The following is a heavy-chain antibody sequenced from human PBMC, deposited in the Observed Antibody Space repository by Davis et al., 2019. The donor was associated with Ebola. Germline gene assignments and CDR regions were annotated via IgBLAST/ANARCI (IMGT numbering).Heavy chain of an antibody. CDR2: IYYSGST. Sequence: MPSHPLSPTFTVPGASIPSGTFYWSCLRQPPEKGLEWIGNIYYSGSTNYNPSLRGRLSMSVDTSKNQFSLKLTSVTAADTAVYYCARRIPAAGYFDNWGQGTLVTVSS. D-gene: IGHD6-13*01. CDR3: ARRIPAAGYFDN. V-gene: IGHV4-31*03. CDR1: GASIPSGTFY. J-gene: IGHJ4*02.